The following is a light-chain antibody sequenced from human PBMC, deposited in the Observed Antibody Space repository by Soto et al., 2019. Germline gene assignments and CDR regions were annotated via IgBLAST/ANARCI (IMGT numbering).Light chain of an antibody. CDR3: QRYGTSRWT. J-gene: IGKJ2*02. CDR1: ESVTSNQ. V-gene: IGKV3-20*01. CDR2: SAS. Sequence: EIVLTQSPGTLSLSPGERATLSCRASESVTSNQLAWYQQRPGQAPRLLIYSASIRASGIPDRFSGSGSGTDFTLTIGSLEPEGSGVYYCQRYGTSRWTFGQGTKLEIK.